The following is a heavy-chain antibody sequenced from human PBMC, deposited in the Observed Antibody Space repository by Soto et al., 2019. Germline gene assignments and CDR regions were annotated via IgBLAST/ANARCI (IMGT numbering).Heavy chain of an antibody. CDR2: IFPGDSDT. Sequence: GESLKISCKGSGYIFTNYWIGCVRQMPGKGLEWMGLIFPGDSDTRYSSSFQVQVTISADKSIIAAYLPLSILKASDTAMYYCATRGTSHYYYAMDVWGQGTTVTVSS. D-gene: IGHD5-12*01. CDR1: GYIFTNYW. CDR3: ATRGTSHYYYAMDV. J-gene: IGHJ6*02. V-gene: IGHV5-51*01.